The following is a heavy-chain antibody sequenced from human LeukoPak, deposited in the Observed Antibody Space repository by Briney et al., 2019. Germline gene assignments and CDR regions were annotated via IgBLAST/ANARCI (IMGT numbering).Heavy chain of an antibody. Sequence: GGSLSLSCAASRFTFSSYWMQWVRQAPGKGLVWVSRINTDESSTSYADSVRGRFTISRDNAKNTLYLQMNSLRAEDTAVYYCARGLYYGSGSYGYWGQGTLVTVSS. V-gene: IGHV3-74*01. CDR1: RFTFSSYW. J-gene: IGHJ4*02. CDR2: INTDESST. CDR3: ARGLYYGSGSYGY. D-gene: IGHD3-10*01.